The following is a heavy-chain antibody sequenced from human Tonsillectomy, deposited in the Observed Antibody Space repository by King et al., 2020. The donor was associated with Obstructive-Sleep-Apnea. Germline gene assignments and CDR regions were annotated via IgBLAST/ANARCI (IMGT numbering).Heavy chain of an antibody. CDR3: ARGGLGPAAPDY. V-gene: IGHV4-38-2*01. D-gene: IGHD2-2*01. CDR2: VYHTGRT. J-gene: IGHJ4*02. CDR1: GYSISTAYY. Sequence: QLQESGPGLVKPSETLSLTCAVSGYSISTAYYWGWIRQPPGKGLEWIATVYHTGRTFYNPSLKSRVTISLDTSKNQFSLQLTYVTAADTAVYYCARGGLGPAAPDYWGQGTLVSVSS.